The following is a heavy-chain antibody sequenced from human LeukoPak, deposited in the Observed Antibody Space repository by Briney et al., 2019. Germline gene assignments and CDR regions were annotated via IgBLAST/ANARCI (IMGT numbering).Heavy chain of an antibody. J-gene: IGHJ4*02. V-gene: IGHV1-8*01. Sequence: ASVKVSCKASGYTFTSYDINWMRQAPGQGLEWVGWMNPNSGNTGYAQTFQGKLTMTRNTSIKTAYMELSSLRSEDTAGYYCARRFYDNLTGHTWYDYWGQGTLVTVSS. CDR2: MNPNSGNT. CDR1: GYTFTSYD. CDR3: ARRFYDNLTGHTWYDY. D-gene: IGHD3-9*01.